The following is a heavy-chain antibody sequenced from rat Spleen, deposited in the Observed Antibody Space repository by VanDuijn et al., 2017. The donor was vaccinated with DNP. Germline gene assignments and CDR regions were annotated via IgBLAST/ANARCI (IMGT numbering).Heavy chain of an antibody. CDR1: GFTFSNYY. CDR2: SSPSGSRT. CDR3: ARDYYDY. V-gene: IGHV5-25*01. Sequence: EVQLVESGGGLVQPGRSLKLSCAASGFTFSNYYMAWVRQAPKKGLEWVAASSPSGSRTYYPDSVKGRFTISRDNAKSSLYLKMNSLKSEDTAPYYCARDYYDYWGQGVMVTVSS. J-gene: IGHJ2*01.